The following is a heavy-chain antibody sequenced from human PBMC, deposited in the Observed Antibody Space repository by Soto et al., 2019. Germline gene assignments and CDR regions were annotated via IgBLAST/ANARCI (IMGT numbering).Heavy chain of an antibody. CDR3: ATDRRIVGATTRGWGWFDP. Sequence: QVQLVQSGAEVKKPGASVKVSCKVSGYTLTELSMHWVRQAPGKGLEWMGGFDPEDGETIYAQKFQGRVTMTEDTSTDTAYMELSSLRSEDTAVYYCATDRRIVGATTRGWGWFDPWGQGTLVTVSS. CDR1: GYTLTELS. V-gene: IGHV1-24*01. J-gene: IGHJ5*02. D-gene: IGHD1-26*01. CDR2: FDPEDGET.